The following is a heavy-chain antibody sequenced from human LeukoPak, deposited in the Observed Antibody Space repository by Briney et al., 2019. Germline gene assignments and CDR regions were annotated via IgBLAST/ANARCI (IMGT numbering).Heavy chain of an antibody. V-gene: IGHV3-74*01. Sequence: GGSLRLSCAASGITFGNNWMHWVRQAPGKGLVWISRINSDGGGAICADSVKGRFTVSRDNAKNTLYLQMNSLRAEDTAVYYCARDVPHNWFDTWGQGTLVTVSS. CDR3: ARDVPHNWFDT. CDR2: INSDGGGA. CDR1: GITFGNNW. J-gene: IGHJ5*02.